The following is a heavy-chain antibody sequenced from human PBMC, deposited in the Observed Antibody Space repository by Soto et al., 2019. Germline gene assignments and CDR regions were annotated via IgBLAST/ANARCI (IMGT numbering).Heavy chain of an antibody. D-gene: IGHD1-26*01. V-gene: IGHV4-39*01. CDR3: ARHLEYSGYFGD. Sequence: QLQLQESDPGLVKPSETLSLTCTVSGGSISSSSYYWGWIRQPPGKGLECIGSIYYSGSTYYNPSLKSRVTISVDTSKNQFSLKLSSVTAADTAIYYCARHLEYSGYFGDWGQGTLVTVSS. CDR1: GGSISSSSYY. CDR2: IYYSGST. J-gene: IGHJ4*02.